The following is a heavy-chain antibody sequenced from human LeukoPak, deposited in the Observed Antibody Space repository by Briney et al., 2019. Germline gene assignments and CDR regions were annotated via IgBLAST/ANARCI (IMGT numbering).Heavy chain of an antibody. D-gene: IGHD2-2*02. CDR2: IYYSGYT. CDR3: ASAIIRTPYFDY. Sequence: PSQTLSLTCTVSGDSISSNDYYWSWIRQPPGKGLEWIGYIYYSGYTYYNPSLKSRVTISVDTSKKQFSLKLSSVTAADTAVYYCASAIIRTPYFDYWGQGTLVTVSS. V-gene: IGHV4-30-4*01. CDR1: GDSISSNDYY. J-gene: IGHJ4*02.